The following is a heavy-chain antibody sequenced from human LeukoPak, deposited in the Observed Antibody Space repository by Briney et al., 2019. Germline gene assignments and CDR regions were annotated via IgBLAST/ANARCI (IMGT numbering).Heavy chain of an antibody. V-gene: IGHV4-39*01. J-gene: IGHJ4*02. Sequence: SETLSLTCTVSGGSISSSSYYWGWIRQPPGKGLEWLGSIYYSGSTYYNPSLKSRVTISVDTSKNQFSLKLSSVTAADTAVYYCARHPYYYYSSGYSFDYWGQGTLVTVSS. CDR3: ARHPYYYYSSGYSFDY. CDR1: GGSISSSSYY. D-gene: IGHD3-22*01. CDR2: IYYSGST.